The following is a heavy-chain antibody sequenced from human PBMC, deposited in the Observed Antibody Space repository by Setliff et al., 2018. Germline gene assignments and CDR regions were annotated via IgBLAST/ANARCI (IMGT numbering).Heavy chain of an antibody. CDR1: GGSISSYF. V-gene: IGHV4-4*07. J-gene: IGHJ4*02. CDR3: ARLPPLHTPMALTFDY. Sequence: PSETLSLTCTISGGSISSYFWTWIRQPAGKGLEWIGRIYTSGSTNYNPSLKSRVTMSIDTSKNQFSLELRSVTAADTAVYYCARLPPLHTPMALTFDYWGQGILVTVSS. CDR2: IYTSGST. D-gene: IGHD5-18*01.